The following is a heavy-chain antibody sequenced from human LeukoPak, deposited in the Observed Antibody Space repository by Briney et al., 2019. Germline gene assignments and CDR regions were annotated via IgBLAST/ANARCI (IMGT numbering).Heavy chain of an antibody. J-gene: IGHJ6*02. CDR3: ARRAVTKSYYYYYGMDV. CDR1: GGSVSSGSYY. CDR2: IYYSGST. D-gene: IGHD4-17*01. V-gene: IGHV4-61*01. Sequence: PSETLSLTCTVSGGSVSSGSYYWSWIRQPPGKGLEWIGYIYYSGSTNYNPSLKSRVTISVDTSKNQFSLKLSSVTAADTAVYYCARRAVTKSYYYYYGMDVWGQGTTVTVSS.